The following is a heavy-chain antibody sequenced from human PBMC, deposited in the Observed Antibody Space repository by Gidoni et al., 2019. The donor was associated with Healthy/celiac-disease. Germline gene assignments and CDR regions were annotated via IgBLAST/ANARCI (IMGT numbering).Heavy chain of an antibody. CDR1: GGSISRGDYY. J-gene: IGHJ3*02. Sequence: QVQLQESGPGLVKPSQTLSLTCTVSGGSISRGDYYWSWIRQPPGKGLEWIGYIYYSGSTYYNPSLKSRVTISVDTSKNQFSLKLSSVTAADTAVYYCARAGGSGLEDNAFDIWGQGTMVTVSS. V-gene: IGHV4-30-4*01. CDR3: ARAGGSGLEDNAFDI. D-gene: IGHD3-22*01. CDR2: IYYSGST.